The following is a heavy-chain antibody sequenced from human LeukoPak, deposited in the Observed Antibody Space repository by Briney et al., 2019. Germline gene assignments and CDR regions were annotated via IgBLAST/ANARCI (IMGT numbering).Heavy chain of an antibody. CDR1: GYSFTSYW. CDR2: IYPGDSDT. Sequence: GESLKISCKGSGYSFTSYWIGWVRQMPGKGLEWMGIIYPGDSDTRYSPSFQGQVTISADKSISTAYLQGRSLKALDTGMFYCGGGPYYDFWSGYYDYWGQGTLVTVSS. V-gene: IGHV5-51*01. CDR3: GGGPYYDFWSGYYDY. J-gene: IGHJ4*02. D-gene: IGHD3-3*01.